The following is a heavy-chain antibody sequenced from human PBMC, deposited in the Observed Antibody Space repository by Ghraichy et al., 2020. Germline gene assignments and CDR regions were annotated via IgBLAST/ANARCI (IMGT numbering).Heavy chain of an antibody. CDR1: GGTFSSYA. V-gene: IGHV1-69*13. D-gene: IGHD3-16*01. J-gene: IGHJ6*02. Sequence: SVKVSCKASGGTFSSYAISWVRQAPGQGLEWMGVIIPIFGTANYAQKFQGRVTITADESTSTAYMELSSLRSEDTAVYYCAREDRGGSYYYYGMDVWGQGTTVTVSS. CDR3: AREDRGGSYYYYGMDV. CDR2: IIPIFGTA.